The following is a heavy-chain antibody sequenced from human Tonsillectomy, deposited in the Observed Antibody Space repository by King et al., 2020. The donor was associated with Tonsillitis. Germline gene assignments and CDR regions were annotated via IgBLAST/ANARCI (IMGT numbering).Heavy chain of an antibody. CDR3: ATPXRXNYAXGLGX. CDR1: GYSFTTYW. Sequence: QLVQSGAEVKKPGESVKISCKGSGYSFTTYWIAWVRQMPGKXLEWLGIIXPGDSDSRNNPSFXGQVTIXADKSISTAYLQWNSLKASDTSMYYCATPXRXNYAXGLGXWGQXXXVTVSS. J-gene: IGHJ1*01. V-gene: IGHV5-51*01. CDR2: IXPGDSDS. D-gene: IGHD1-7*01.